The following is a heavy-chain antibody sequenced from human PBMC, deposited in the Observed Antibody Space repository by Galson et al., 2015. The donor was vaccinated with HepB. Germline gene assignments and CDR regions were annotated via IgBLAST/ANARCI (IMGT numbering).Heavy chain of an antibody. J-gene: IGHJ6*02. CDR2: IYPDDSDT. CDR3: ARHGREYCSGGRCYNSAMDV. CDR1: GHSFTNYW. V-gene: IGHV5-51*01. Sequence: QSGAEVKKPGESLKISCKGSGHSFTNYWIGWVRQMPGKGLEWMGIIYPDDSDTRYSPSFQGQVSISVDKSISTAYLQWSSLRASDTAMYYCARHGREYCSGGRCYNSAMDVWGQGTTVTGSS. D-gene: IGHD2-15*01.